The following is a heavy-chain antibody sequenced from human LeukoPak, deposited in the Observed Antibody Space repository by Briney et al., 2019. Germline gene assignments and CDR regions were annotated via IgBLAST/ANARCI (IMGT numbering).Heavy chain of an antibody. D-gene: IGHD3-10*01. Sequence: SETLSLTCSVSGGSISSYYWSWIRQPPGKGLEWIADIYHSGNTNYNPSLRSRLTTSVDTSKNQFSLKLSSVTAADTAVYYCATDYYGSGDYFDYWGQGTLVTVSS. CDR1: GGSISSYY. CDR3: ATDYYGSGDYFDY. J-gene: IGHJ4*02. CDR2: IYHSGNT. V-gene: IGHV4-59*08.